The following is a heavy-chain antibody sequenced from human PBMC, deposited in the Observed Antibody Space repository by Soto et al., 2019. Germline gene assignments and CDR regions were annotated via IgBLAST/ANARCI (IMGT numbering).Heavy chain of an antibody. D-gene: IGHD3-22*01. V-gene: IGHV1-3*01. Sequence: GASVKVSCKASGYTFTSYAMHWVRQAPGQRLEWMGWINAGNGNTKYSQKFQGRVTITRDTSASTAYMELSSLRSEDTAVYYCARDKSYYDSSGYSMIPYNWFDPWGQGTLVTVSS. CDR2: INAGNGNT. J-gene: IGHJ5*01. CDR1: GYTFTSYA. CDR3: ARDKSYYDSSGYSMIPYNWFDP.